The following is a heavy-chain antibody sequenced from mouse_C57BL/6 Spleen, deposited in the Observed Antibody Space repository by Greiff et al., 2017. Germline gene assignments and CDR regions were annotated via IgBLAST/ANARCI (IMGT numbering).Heavy chain of an antibody. CDR3: TRVYYGSGMDY. Sequence: QVQLQQSGAELVRPGASVTLSCKASGYTFTDYEMHWVKQTPVHGLEWIGAIDPETGGTAYNQKFKGKAILTADKSSSTAYMELRSLTSEDSAVYYCTRVYYGSGMDYWGQGTSVTVSS. CDR1: GYTFTDYE. CDR2: IDPETGGT. J-gene: IGHJ4*01. D-gene: IGHD1-1*01. V-gene: IGHV1-15*01.